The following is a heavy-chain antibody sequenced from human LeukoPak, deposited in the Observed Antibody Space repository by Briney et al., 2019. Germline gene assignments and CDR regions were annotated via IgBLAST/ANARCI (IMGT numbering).Heavy chain of an antibody. CDR2: IYYSGST. V-gene: IGHV4-61*05. Sequence: SETLSLTCTVSGGSISSSSYYWGWIRRPPGKGLEWIGYIYYSGSTYYNPSLKSRVTISVDTSKNQFSLKLSSVTAADTAVYYCARVVVDRLSIVGATTVDYWGQGTLVTVSS. J-gene: IGHJ4*02. CDR1: GGSISSSSYY. D-gene: IGHD1-26*01. CDR3: ARVVVDRLSIVGATTVDY.